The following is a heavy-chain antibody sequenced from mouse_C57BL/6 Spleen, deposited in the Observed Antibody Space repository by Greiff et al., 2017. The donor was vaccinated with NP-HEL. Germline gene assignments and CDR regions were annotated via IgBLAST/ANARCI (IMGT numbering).Heavy chain of an antibody. CDR3: ASGLRLRDY. V-gene: IGHV1-4*01. CDR1: GYTFTSYT. Sequence: VQLQQSGAELARPGASVKMSCKASGYTFTSYTMHWVKQRPGQGLEWIGYINPSSGYTKYNQKFKDKATLTADKSSSTAYMQLSSLTSEDSAVYYGASGLRLRDYWGQGTTLTVSS. J-gene: IGHJ2*01. D-gene: IGHD3-2*02. CDR2: INPSSGYT.